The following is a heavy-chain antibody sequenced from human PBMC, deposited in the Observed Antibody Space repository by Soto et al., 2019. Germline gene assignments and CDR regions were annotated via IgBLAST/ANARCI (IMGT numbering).Heavy chain of an antibody. CDR1: GSSCIRRGSY. D-gene: IGHD3-3*01. CDR3: AKDLKRFLSGNWFDP. J-gene: IGHJ5*02. V-gene: IGHV4-31*03. CDR2: IYHIGSP. Sequence: TMTLPSTVAGSSCIRRGSYWTWINPHPGKGPEWIGYIYHIGSPSYNPSLKSRVTISLDASKNQFSLKLSSVTAEDTAVYYCAKDLKRFLSGNWFDPWGQGALVTVSS.